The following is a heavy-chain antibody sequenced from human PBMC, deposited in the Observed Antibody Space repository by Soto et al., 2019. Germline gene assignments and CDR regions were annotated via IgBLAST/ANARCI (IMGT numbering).Heavy chain of an antibody. CDR2: INHSGST. J-gene: IGHJ4*02. Sequence: SETLSLTCAVYGGSFSGYYWSWIRQPPGKGLEWIGEINHSGSTNYNPSLKSRVTISVDTSKNQFSLKLSSVTAADTAVYYCARATAARVTLYYFDYWGQGTLVTVSS. V-gene: IGHV4-34*01. CDR1: GGSFSGYY. CDR3: ARATAARVTLYYFDY. D-gene: IGHD6-13*01.